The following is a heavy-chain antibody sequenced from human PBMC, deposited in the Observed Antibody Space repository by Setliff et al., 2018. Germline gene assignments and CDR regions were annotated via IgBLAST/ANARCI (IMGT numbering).Heavy chain of an antibody. CDR3: ARGINSVSWTPKY. Sequence: TSETLSLTCVVSADSMNNNFWTWIRRPPGKGLERIGYIYPDGTTNYNPSLKSRMTISLDMSKNQFSLTLRSVTAADTAMYYCARGINSVSWTPKYWGRGTLVTVSS. D-gene: IGHD6-13*01. CDR1: ADSMNNNF. CDR2: IYPDGTT. J-gene: IGHJ4*02. V-gene: IGHV4-4*08.